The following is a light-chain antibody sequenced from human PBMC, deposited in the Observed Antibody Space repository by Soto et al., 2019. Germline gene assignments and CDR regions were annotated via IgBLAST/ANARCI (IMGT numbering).Light chain of an antibody. CDR1: QSVNSY. V-gene: IGKV3-11*01. Sequence: EVLLTQSPATLSLSPGQRATLSCRASQSVNSYLTWYQHKPGQAPRLLISDASNRATGIPARFSGTGSGTDFTLTISSLEPEDFAIYYCQQRDNWPPTFGPGTTVDI. J-gene: IGKJ3*01. CDR2: DAS. CDR3: QQRDNWPPT.